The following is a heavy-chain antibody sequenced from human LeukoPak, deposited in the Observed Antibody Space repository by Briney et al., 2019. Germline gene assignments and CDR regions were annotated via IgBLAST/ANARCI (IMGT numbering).Heavy chain of an antibody. J-gene: IGHJ4*02. Sequence: GGPLRLSCAASGFTFSSYSMNWVRQAPGKGLEWVSSISGSSSYIYYADSVKGRFTISRDNARNSLYLQMNSLRAEDTAVYYCARDSQAYCSGGRCSMFDYWGQGNLVTVSS. V-gene: IGHV3-21*01. CDR2: ISGSSSYI. D-gene: IGHD2-15*01. CDR1: GFTFSSYS. CDR3: ARDSQAYCSGGRCSMFDY.